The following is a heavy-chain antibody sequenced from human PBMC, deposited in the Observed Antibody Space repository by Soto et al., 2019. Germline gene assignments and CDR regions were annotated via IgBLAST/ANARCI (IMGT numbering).Heavy chain of an antibody. CDR3: ARDGGGTYSNDGFFDY. CDR2: INHSGST. V-gene: IGHV4-34*01. D-gene: IGHD1-26*01. J-gene: IGHJ4*02. Sequence: PSETLSLTCAVYGGSFSGYYWSWIRQPPGKGLEWIGEINHSGSTNYNPSLKSRVTISVDTSKNQFSLKLSSVTAADTAVYYCARDGGGTYSNDGFFDYWGLGTLVTVSS. CDR1: GGSFSGYY.